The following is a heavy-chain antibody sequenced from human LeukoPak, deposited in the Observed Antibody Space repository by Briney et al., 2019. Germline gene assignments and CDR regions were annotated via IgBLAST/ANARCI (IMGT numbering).Heavy chain of an antibody. J-gene: IGHJ4*02. CDR2: IIPILGIA. CDR3: ARSRWLLRYYFDY. CDR1: GGTFSSYA. V-gene: IGHV1-69*04. D-gene: IGHD5-24*01. Sequence: ASVKVSCKASGGTFSSYAISWVRQAPGKGLEWLGRIIPILGIANYAQKFQGRVTITADKSTSTAYMELSSLRSEDTAVYYCARSRWLLRYYFDYWGQGTLVTVSS.